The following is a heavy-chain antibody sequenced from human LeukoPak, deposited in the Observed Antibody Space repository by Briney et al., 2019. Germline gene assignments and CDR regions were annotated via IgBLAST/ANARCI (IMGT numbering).Heavy chain of an antibody. Sequence: GGSLRLSCAASGFTFINYGMSWVRQAPGKGLEWVSAISGSGGSTYYADSVKGRFTISRDNSKNTLYLQMNSLRAEDTAVYYCCITMVRGGRRDAFDIWRQGTMVTVST. CDR2: ISGSGGST. J-gene: IGHJ3*02. CDR1: GFTFINYG. CDR3: CITMVRGGRRDAFDI. D-gene: IGHD3-10*01. V-gene: IGHV3-23*01.